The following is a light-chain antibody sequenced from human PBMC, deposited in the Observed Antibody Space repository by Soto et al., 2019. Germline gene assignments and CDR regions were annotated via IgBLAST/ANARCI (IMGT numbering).Light chain of an antibody. CDR1: QIFSSNY. CDR2: SAS. V-gene: IGKV3-20*01. Sequence: EIVLTQSPGTLSLSPGERATLSCRASQIFSSNYLAWYQQRPGQAPRLLIYSASSRATGIPDRFSGSGSGTDFTLTISRLEPEDFAVYFCQQYGNSPRAFGQGTKVEIK. CDR3: QQYGNSPRA. J-gene: IGKJ1*01.